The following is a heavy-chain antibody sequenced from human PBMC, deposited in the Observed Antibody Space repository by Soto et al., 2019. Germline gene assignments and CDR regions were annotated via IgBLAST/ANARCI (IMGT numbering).Heavy chain of an antibody. J-gene: IGHJ6*02. CDR3: AREVVSPYYNCGKDV. CDR1: GYTFTRSG. Sequence: QVQLVQSGAEVKKPGASVKVSCKASGYTFTRSGISWVRQAPGQGPEWMGWISRYNGDTNYAQTFQGRVTMTTDTTTSTAYMERRSLRSDDTAGYYCAREVVSPYYNCGKDVWGQGTPVTVSS. V-gene: IGHV1-18*01. CDR2: ISRYNGDT. D-gene: IGHD2-21*01.